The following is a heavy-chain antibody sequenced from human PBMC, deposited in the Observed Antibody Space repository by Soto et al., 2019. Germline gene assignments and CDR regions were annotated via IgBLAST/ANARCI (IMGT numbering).Heavy chain of an antibody. J-gene: IGHJ3*02. CDR2: IYSGGST. CDR3: ATREVRRIGYCSSTSCYADAFDI. Sequence: GGSLRLSCAASGFTVSSNYMSWVRQAPGKGLEWVSVIYSGGSTYYADSVKGRFTISRDNSKNTLYLQMNSLRAEDTAVYYCATREVRRIGYCSSTSCYADAFDIWGQGTMVTVSS. V-gene: IGHV3-66*01. CDR1: GFTVSSNY. D-gene: IGHD2-2*01.